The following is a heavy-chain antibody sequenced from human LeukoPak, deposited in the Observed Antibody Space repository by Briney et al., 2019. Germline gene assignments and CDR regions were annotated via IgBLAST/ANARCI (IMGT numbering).Heavy chain of an antibody. D-gene: IGHD3-22*01. CDR3: ATPLDYYDRSDSHQGGD. J-gene: IGHJ4*02. CDR1: GFTFSDYW. CDR2: IKHDGSEK. V-gene: IGHV3-7*03. Sequence: GGSLRLSCVASGFTFSDYWMTWVRQAPGEGLEWVANIKHDGSEKNYVDSVKGRFTISRDNAKNSLYLQMNSLRAEDTAVYYCATPLDYYDRSDSHQGGDWGQGTLVTVSS.